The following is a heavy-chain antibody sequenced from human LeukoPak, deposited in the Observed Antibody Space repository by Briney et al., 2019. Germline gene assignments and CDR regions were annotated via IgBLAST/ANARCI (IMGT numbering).Heavy chain of an antibody. CDR1: GFTFIGYY. V-gene: IGHV1-2*02. CDR2: INLNTGDT. CDR3: ARDQPALDY. Sequence: GASVKVSCKASGFTFIGYYMHWVRQAPGQGLEWMWWINLNTGDTDYAPKFQGRVTMTRDTSITTAYMELSRLRYDDTAVYYCARDQPALDYWGRGTLVTVSS. J-gene: IGHJ4*02.